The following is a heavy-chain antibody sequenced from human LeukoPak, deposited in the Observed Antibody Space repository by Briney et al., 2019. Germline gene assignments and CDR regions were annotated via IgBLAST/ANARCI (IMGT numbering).Heavy chain of an antibody. V-gene: IGHV4-59*01. CDR1: GGSISSYY. Sequence: SETLSLTCTVSGGSISSYYWSWIRQPPGKGLEWMGYIYYSGSTNYDPSLKSRVTISVDTSNNQFSLKLSSVTAADTAVYYCARESDYYDSSGYYWYFDLWGRGTLVTVSS. CDR2: IYYSGST. D-gene: IGHD3-22*01. J-gene: IGHJ2*01. CDR3: ARESDYYDSSGYYWYFDL.